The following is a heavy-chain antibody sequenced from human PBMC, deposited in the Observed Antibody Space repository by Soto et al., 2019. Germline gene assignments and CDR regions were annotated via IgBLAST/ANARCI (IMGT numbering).Heavy chain of an antibody. Sequence: GGSLRLSCAASGFTFDDYAMHWVRQAPGKGLEWVSGISWHSGSIGYADSVKGRFTISRDNAKNSLYLQMNSLRAEDTALDYCAKDLCGGDCYGALDIWGQGTMVTVS. CDR3: AKDLCGGDCYGALDI. V-gene: IGHV3-9*01. CDR2: ISWHSGSI. CDR1: GFTFDDYA. D-gene: IGHD2-21*02. J-gene: IGHJ3*02.